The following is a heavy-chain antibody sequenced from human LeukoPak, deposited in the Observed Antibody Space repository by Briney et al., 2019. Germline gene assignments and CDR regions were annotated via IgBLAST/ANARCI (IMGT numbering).Heavy chain of an antibody. Sequence: PSETLTLTCAVYGGSFSDYYWSWIRQSPGKGLEWIGEINDSGSTNYNPSLKSRVTISVDTSENQFSLKLTFVTAADTAVDYCASADFWSRTYSYSDVWGKGTTVTVSS. D-gene: IGHD3-3*01. CDR2: INDSGST. J-gene: IGHJ6*03. V-gene: IGHV4-34*01. CDR1: GGSFSDYY. CDR3: ASADFWSRTYSYSDV.